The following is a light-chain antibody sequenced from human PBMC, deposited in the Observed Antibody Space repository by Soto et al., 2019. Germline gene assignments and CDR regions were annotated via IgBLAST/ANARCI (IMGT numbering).Light chain of an antibody. CDR3: QQYDSSPRT. CDR1: QSVSSRS. Sequence: NVLTQSPGTLSLSPGERATLSCVASQSVSSRSLAWYQQKPGQAPRLLISGASSRAAVIPDRFSGSGSGTDFTLTINRLEPEDFAVYYCQQYDSSPRTFGQGTKV. J-gene: IGKJ1*01. CDR2: GAS. V-gene: IGKV3-20*01.